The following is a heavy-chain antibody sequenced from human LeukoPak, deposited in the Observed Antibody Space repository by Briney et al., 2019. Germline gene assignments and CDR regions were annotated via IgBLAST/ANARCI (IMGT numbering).Heavy chain of an antibody. CDR2: IVPDGNSV. CDR3: AKDPYYYDSSGYSDY. D-gene: IGHD3-22*01. J-gene: IGHJ4*02. CDR1: GFTFSTYW. Sequence: PGGSLRLSCAASGFTFSTYWMHWVRQAPGKGLVWVSRIVPDGNSVSHADSVKGRFTISRDNAKNTLYLQMNSLRAEDTAVYYCAKDPYYYDSSGYSDYWGQGTLVTVSS. V-gene: IGHV3-74*01.